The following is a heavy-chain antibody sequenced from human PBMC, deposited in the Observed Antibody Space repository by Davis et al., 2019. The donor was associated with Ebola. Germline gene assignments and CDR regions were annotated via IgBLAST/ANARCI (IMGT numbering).Heavy chain of an antibody. CDR2: ISSSSNTI. Sequence: PGGSLRLSCETSGFTFSSHGMNWVRQAPGKGLEWISFISSSSNTIYYADSVKGRCTISRDNAKNSVYLEIIGLRGEDTAVYYCARDRRFGEPTLLDYWGQGTLVTVSS. V-gene: IGHV3-48*01. CDR1: GFTFSSHG. CDR3: ARDRRFGEPTLLDY. J-gene: IGHJ4*02. D-gene: IGHD3-10*01.